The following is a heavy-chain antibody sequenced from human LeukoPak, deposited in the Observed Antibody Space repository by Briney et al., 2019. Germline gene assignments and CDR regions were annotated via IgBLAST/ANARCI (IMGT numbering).Heavy chain of an antibody. CDR1: GFIFSDYY. Sequence: GGSLRLSCAASGFIFSDYYMSWIRQAPGKGLEWVSYISSSGSTIYYADSVKGRFTISRDNAKNSLYLQMNSLRAEDTAVYYCARDRVGYCSSTSCYNYYYGMDVWGQGTTVTVSS. J-gene: IGHJ6*02. D-gene: IGHD2-2*01. V-gene: IGHV3-11*01. CDR3: ARDRVGYCSSTSCYNYYYGMDV. CDR2: ISSSGSTI.